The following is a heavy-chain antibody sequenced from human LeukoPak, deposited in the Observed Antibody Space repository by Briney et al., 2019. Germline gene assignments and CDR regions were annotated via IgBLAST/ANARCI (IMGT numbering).Heavy chain of an antibody. CDR3: ARVFVGGKNGDYKGVDY. Sequence: PGGSLRLSCAASGFTFSSYAMHWVRQAPGKGLEWVAVISYDGSNKYYADSVKGRFTISRDNSKNTLYLQMNSLRAEDTAVYYCARVFVGGKNGDYKGVDYWGQGTLVTVSS. CDR1: GFTFSSYA. CDR2: ISYDGSNK. V-gene: IGHV3-30-3*01. D-gene: IGHD4-17*01. J-gene: IGHJ4*02.